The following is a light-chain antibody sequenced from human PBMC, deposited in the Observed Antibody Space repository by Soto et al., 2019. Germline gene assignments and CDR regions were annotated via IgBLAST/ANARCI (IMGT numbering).Light chain of an antibody. CDR3: HQSYDIPT. CDR2: AAS. V-gene: IGKV1-39*01. J-gene: IGKJ5*01. Sequence: DIQIPQSPSSLSASVGDRITITCRASQDISNYLAWYQQKPGKAPKLLIYAASSLQSGVPSRFSGSGSGTDFTLTVSSLQPEDFATYYCHQSYDIPTFGQGTRLEIK. CDR1: QDISNY.